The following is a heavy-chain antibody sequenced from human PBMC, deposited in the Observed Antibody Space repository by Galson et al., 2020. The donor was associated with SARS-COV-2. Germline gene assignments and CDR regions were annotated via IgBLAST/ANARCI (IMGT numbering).Heavy chain of an antibody. V-gene: IGHV2-70*01. Sequence: SGPTLVKPTQTLTLTCTFSGFSLSTSGMCVSWIRQPPGKALEWLALIDWDDDKYYSPSLKTRLTISKDTSKNQVVLTMTNMDPVDTATYYCARITWVGAIRYYYYYGMDVWGQGTTVTVSS. D-gene: IGHD1-26*01. CDR3: ARITWVGAIRYYYYYGMDV. J-gene: IGHJ6*02. CDR2: IDWDDDK. CDR1: GFSLSTSGMC.